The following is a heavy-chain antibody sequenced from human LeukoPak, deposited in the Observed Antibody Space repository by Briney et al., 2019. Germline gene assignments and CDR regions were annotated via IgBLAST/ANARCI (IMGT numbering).Heavy chain of an antibody. Sequence: PGGSLRLSCTASGFTFSSYAMGWVCKAPGQGLQLVSAISGSGGGTYYADSVKGRFTISRDNSKNTLYLQMNTLRAEDTAVYFCAKAYSSAWYYFDYWGQGTLVTVSS. CDR1: GFTFSSYA. J-gene: IGHJ4*02. V-gene: IGHV3-23*01. CDR3: AKAYSSAWYYFDY. CDR2: ISGSGGGT. D-gene: IGHD6-19*01.